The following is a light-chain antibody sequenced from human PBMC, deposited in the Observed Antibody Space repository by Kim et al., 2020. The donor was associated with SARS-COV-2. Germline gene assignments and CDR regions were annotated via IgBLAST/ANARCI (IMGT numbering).Light chain of an antibody. V-gene: IGLV1-44*01. CDR3: AAWDASLNAWV. Sequence: GQRVIVVCSGRSANIGCKTAHWYQQLPETAPKVLIYSNTQRPSGVPDRFSGSKSGTSASLAISGLQSEDEADYYCAAWDASLNAWVFGGGTQLTVL. J-gene: IGLJ3*02. CDR2: SNT. CDR1: SANIGCKT.